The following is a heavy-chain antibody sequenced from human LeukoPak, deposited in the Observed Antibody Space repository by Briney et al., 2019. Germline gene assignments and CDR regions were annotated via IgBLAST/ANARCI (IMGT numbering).Heavy chain of an antibody. V-gene: IGHV3-48*03. CDR3: ARDLYSYGSSRLGYWFDP. CDR1: GFTFSSYE. CDR2: ISSSGDTI. Sequence: GGSLRLSCAASGFTFSSYEMNWVRQAPGKGLEWVSYISSSGDTIYYADSVKGRFTISRDNAKNSLYLQMNSLRAEDTAVYYCARDLYSYGSSRLGYWFDPWGQGTLVTVSS. D-gene: IGHD5-18*01. J-gene: IGHJ5*02.